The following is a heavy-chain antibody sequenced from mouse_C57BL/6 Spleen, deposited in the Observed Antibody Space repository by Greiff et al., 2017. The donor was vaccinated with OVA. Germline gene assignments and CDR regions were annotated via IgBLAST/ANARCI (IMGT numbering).Heavy chain of an antibody. CDR3: TGDPVRDY. D-gene: IGHD1-1*01. Sequence: EVQLVESGGGLVQPGGSMKLSCVASGFTFSNYWMNWVRQSPEKGLEWVAQIRLKSDNYATHYAESVKGRFTISRADSKSSVYLQMNNLRAEDTGIYYCTGDPVRDYWGQGTTLTVSS. V-gene: IGHV6-3*01. CDR1: GFTFSNYW. J-gene: IGHJ2*01. CDR2: IRLKSDNYAT.